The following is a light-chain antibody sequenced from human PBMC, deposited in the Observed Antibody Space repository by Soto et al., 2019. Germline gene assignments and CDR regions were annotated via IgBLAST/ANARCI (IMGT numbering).Light chain of an antibody. Sequence: DIQMAQSPSTLSASVGDRVTITCRASQSISSWLAWYQQKPGKAPKLLIYKASTLHNGVPSRFSGSASGTEFTLTISSLQPDDFATYYCRQYNSYPRTFGHGTKVEIK. J-gene: IGKJ1*01. CDR2: KAS. CDR3: RQYNSYPRT. V-gene: IGKV1-5*03. CDR1: QSISSW.